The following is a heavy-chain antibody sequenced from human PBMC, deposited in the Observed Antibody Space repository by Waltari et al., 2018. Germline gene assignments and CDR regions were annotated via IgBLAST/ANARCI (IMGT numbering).Heavy chain of an antibody. CDR1: GGASRGYY. D-gene: IGHD5-12*01. CDR3: ARAPGYKGYFDY. CDR2: VNHGGDT. J-gene: IGHJ4*02. Sequence: QVQLQGGGAGLLRPSGTLSLTCAVTGGASRGYYWSWIRQSPGKGLEWIGDVNHGGDTNYSPSLESRVTISVDMSKNQFSLKMRSVTAADTAIYYCARAPGYKGYFDYWGRGTLVTVSS. V-gene: IGHV4-34*01.